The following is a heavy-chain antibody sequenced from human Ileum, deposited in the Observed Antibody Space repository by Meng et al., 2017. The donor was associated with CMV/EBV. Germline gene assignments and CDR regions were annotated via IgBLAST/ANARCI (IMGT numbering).Heavy chain of an antibody. J-gene: IGHJ4*02. D-gene: IGHD6-19*01. CDR2: IYWDDDN. CDR1: GFSLITSEVG. V-gene: IGHV2-5*02. Sequence: QITLKESGPTLVKPTQTLTLTCTFSGFSLITSEVGVHWIRQPPGKALEWLALIYWDDDNRFSPSLKNRLTITKDTSKNQVVLRMINMDPTDTATYYCAHGRGWLTDYWGQGTLVTVSS. CDR3: AHGRGWLTDY.